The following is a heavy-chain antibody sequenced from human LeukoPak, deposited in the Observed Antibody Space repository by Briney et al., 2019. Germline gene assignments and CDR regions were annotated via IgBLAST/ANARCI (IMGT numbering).Heavy chain of an antibody. CDR1: GFTFSSYS. CDR3: ARDVVRGGVTMIPFGY. J-gene: IGHJ4*02. Sequence: GGSLRLSCAASGFTFSSYSMNWVRQAPGKGLEWVSYISSSSTIYYADSVKGRFTISRDNAKNSLYLQMNSLRAEDTAVYYCARDVVRGGVTMIPFGYWGQGTLVTVSS. V-gene: IGHV3-48*04. CDR2: ISSSSTI. D-gene: IGHD3-22*01.